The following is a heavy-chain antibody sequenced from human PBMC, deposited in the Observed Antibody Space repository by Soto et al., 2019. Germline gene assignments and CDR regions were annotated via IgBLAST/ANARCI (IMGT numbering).Heavy chain of an antibody. V-gene: IGHV3-53*01. D-gene: IGHD7-27*01. J-gene: IGHJ4*02. Sequence: EVQLVESGGGLIQPGGSLRLSCAASGFAVSSKYMTWVRQAPGKGLEWVSVIYGGGTTYYADSVKGRFTISRDTSRNTLYLQMNSLGVEDKAVYYCVQTTGWPGFDFWGQGTLVTVSS. CDR2: IYGGGTT. CDR1: GFAVSSKY. CDR3: VQTTGWPGFDF.